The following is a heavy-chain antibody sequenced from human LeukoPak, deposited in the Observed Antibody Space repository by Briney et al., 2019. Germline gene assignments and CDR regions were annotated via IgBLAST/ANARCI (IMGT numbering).Heavy chain of an antibody. V-gene: IGHV3-9*01. Sequence: PGGSLRLSCAASGFTFDDYAMHWVRQAPGEGLEWVSGISWNSGSIGYADSVKGRFTISRDNAKNSLYLQMNSLRAEDTALYYCARKKANYYDSSGYTYFDYWGQGTLVTVSS. CDR1: GFTFDDYA. D-gene: IGHD3-22*01. J-gene: IGHJ4*02. CDR2: ISWNSGSI. CDR3: ARKKANYYDSSGYTYFDY.